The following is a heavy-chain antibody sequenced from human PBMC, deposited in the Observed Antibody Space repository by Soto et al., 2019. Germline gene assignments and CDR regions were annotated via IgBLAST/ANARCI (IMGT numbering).Heavy chain of an antibody. Sequence: GASVKVSCKASGYSFTSLDINWVRQTAGQGLEWMGWMQPSTGRTGYAQKFQGRVTMTRDTSINTAYMELTTLTSDDTAIYYCADGGEWAFNFDYWGQGALVTVSS. V-gene: IGHV1-8*01. D-gene: IGHD3-10*01. J-gene: IGHJ4*02. CDR2: MQPSTGRT. CDR1: GYSFTSLD. CDR3: ADGGEWAFNFDY.